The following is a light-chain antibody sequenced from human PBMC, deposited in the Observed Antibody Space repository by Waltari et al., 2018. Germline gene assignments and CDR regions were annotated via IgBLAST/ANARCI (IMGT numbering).Light chain of an antibody. J-gene: IGKJ3*01. Sequence: EIVLTQSPATLSLFPGERATLSCRASQSVNNYLAWYQQKPGQPPRLLIYDASNRATGIPARCSGSGSGTDFTLTISSLEPEDFAVYFCQQHNSWPPIFTFGPGTKVDIK. V-gene: IGKV3-11*01. CDR2: DAS. CDR1: QSVNNY. CDR3: QQHNSWPPIFT.